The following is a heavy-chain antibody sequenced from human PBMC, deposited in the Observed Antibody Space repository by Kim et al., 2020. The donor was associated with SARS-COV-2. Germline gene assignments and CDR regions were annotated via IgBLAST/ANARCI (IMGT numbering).Heavy chain of an antibody. D-gene: IGHD1-1*01. V-gene: IGHV3-21*01. CDR3: ARTHGTEYLPLDL. J-gene: IGHJ5*02. Sequence: YYTASVKGRFTIARDNAKNSLTLQMNSLRPEDTAVYYCARTHGTEYLPLDLWGQGTLLTVSS.